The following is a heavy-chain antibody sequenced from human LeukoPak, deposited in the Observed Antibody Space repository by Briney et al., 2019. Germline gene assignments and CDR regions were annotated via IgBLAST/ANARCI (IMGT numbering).Heavy chain of an antibody. V-gene: IGHV2-5*02. Sequence: SGPTLVNPTQTLTLTCTFSGFSLSTSGVGVGWFRQPPRKALEWLALIYWDDAKRYSPSLKNRLTITQDTSNRQVVLTMTNMDPVDTATYYCAHTVTYSLGDAFDIWGQGTMVTVSS. CDR1: GFSLSTSGVG. CDR3: AHTVTYSLGDAFDI. CDR2: IYWDDAK. D-gene: IGHD2-15*01. J-gene: IGHJ3*02.